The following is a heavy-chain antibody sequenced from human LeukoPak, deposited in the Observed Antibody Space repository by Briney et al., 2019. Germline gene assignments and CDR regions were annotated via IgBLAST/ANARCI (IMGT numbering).Heavy chain of an antibody. CDR2: INSDGSST. Sequence: GGSLRLSCAASGFTFSSYWMHWVRQAPGKGLVCVSRINSDGSSTSYADSVKGRFTISRDNAKNTLYLQMNSLRAEDTAVYYCARDHYDILTGRTVDYWGQGTLVTVSS. CDR3: ARDHYDILTGRTVDY. V-gene: IGHV3-74*01. J-gene: IGHJ4*02. D-gene: IGHD3-9*01. CDR1: GFTFSSYW.